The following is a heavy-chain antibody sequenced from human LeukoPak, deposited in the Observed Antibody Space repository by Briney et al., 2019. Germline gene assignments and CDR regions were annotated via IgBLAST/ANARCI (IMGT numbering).Heavy chain of an antibody. J-gene: IGHJ6*03. CDR1: GGSFSGYY. Sequence: SETLSLTCAVYGGSFSGYYWSWIRQPPGKGLEWIGAINHSGSTNYNPSLKSRVTISLDTSKNLFSLKLSSVTAADTAVYYCARDGCGGSCFHYYYYYMDVWGKGTTVTISS. V-gene: IGHV4-34*01. D-gene: IGHD2-15*01. CDR3: ARDGCGGSCFHYYYYYMDV. CDR2: INHSGST.